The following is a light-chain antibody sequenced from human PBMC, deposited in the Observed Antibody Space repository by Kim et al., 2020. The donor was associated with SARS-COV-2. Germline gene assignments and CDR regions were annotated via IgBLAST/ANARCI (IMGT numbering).Light chain of an antibody. Sequence: DIQMTQPPSSLSASVGDRVTITCRASQTITNYLNLYQQKPGKAPNHLIYTASSLQIGVPSRFSGSGSGTDFTLTISSLQPEDSATYYCQQSDITPYTFGQGTKLEI. J-gene: IGKJ2*01. V-gene: IGKV1-39*01. CDR3: QQSDITPYT. CDR2: TAS. CDR1: QTITNY.